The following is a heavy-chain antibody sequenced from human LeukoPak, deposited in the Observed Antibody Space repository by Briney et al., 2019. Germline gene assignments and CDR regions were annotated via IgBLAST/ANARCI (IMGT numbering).Heavy chain of an antibody. CDR2: IYYSGST. V-gene: IGHV4-59*01. CDR1: GGSISSYY. D-gene: IGHD2-2*01. Sequence: SETLSLTCTVSGGSISSYYWSWIRQPPGKGLEWIGYIYYSGSTNYNPSLKSRVTISVDTSKNQFSLKLSSVTAADTAVYYCARAVPDCSSTSCYVSSSGYYYYYGMDVWGQGTTVTVSS. CDR3: ARAVPDCSSTSCYVSSSGYYYYYGMDV. J-gene: IGHJ6*02.